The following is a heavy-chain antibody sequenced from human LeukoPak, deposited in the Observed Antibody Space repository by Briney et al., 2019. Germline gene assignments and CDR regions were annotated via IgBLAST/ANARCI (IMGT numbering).Heavy chain of an antibody. D-gene: IGHD3-22*01. CDR1: GFTFSTYT. Sequence: GGSLRLSCAASGFTFSTYTMNWVRQAPGKGLEWISCISSSGSMIYYADSVKGRFTISRDNARNSLYLQVNSLRAEDTAVYYCAREGIYYDTSGYYRPFDYWGQGSLVTVSS. CDR2: ISSSGSMI. J-gene: IGHJ4*02. CDR3: AREGIYYDTSGYYRPFDY. V-gene: IGHV3-48*01.